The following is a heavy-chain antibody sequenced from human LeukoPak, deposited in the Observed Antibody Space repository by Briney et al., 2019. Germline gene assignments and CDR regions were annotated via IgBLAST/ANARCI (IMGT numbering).Heavy chain of an antibody. V-gene: IGHV1-2*02. D-gene: IGHD5/OR15-5a*01. J-gene: IGHJ6*03. CDR2: INPNSGGT. Sequence: ASVKVSCKASGYTFSAYSIHWVRQAPGQGLEWMGWINPNSGGTDSAQKFQGKVTMTRDMAINTAYMELTRLTSDDTAVYYCARSLHPHYYQYMDVWGKGTTVTISS. CDR1: GYTFSAYS. CDR3: ARSLHPHYYQYMDV.